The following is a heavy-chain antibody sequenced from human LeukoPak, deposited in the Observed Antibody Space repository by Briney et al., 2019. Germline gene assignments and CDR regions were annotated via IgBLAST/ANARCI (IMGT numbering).Heavy chain of an antibody. CDR2: ISYDGSNK. J-gene: IGHJ5*02. CDR1: GFTFSSYG. V-gene: IGHV3-30*18. CDR3: AKDPTRLRRSRGPNWFDP. D-gene: IGHD4-17*01. Sequence: GGSLRLSCAASGFTFSSYGIHWVRQAPGKGLEWGAVISYDGSNKYYADSVKGRFTISRDNSKNTLYLQMNSLRAEDTAVYYCAKDPTRLRRSRGPNWFDPWGQGTLVTVSS.